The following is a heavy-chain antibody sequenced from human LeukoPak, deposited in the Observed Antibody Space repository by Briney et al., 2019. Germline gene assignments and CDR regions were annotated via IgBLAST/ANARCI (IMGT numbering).Heavy chain of an antibody. CDR2: IRYDGSNK. J-gene: IGHJ4*02. D-gene: IGHD4-17*01. CDR3: AKDNYDYGDYDGGDY. V-gene: IGHV3-30*02. CDR1: GFTFSTYG. Sequence: GGSLRLSRAASGFTFSTYGMHSVRQAPGKGLEWVAFIRYDGSNKYYADSVKGRFTISRDNSKNTLYLQMNSLRAEDTAVYYCAKDNYDYGDYDGGDYWGQGTLVTVSS.